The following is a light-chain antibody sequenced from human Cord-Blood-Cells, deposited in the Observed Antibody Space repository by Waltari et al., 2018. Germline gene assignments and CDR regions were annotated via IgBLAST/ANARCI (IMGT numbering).Light chain of an antibody. Sequence: QSALPQPASVSGSPGQSIPISCTGTSSYVWSYNLFSWYQQPPGKAPKLMIYEGSKRPSGVSNRFSGSKSGNTASLTISGLQAEDEADYYCCSYAGSSTWVFGGGTKLTVL. V-gene: IGLV2-23*01. J-gene: IGLJ3*02. CDR2: EGS. CDR1: SSYVWSYNL. CDR3: CSYAGSSTWV.